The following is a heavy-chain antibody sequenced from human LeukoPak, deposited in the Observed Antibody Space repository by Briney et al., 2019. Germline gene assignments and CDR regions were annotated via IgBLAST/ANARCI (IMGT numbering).Heavy chain of an antibody. J-gene: IGHJ4*02. CDR1: GFTFSSYW. CDR3: ARGTPLPAASIDY. D-gene: IGHD2-2*01. Sequence: GGSLRLSCAASGFTFSSYWMHWVRQAPGKGLVWVSRINSDGSSTSYADSVKGRFTISRDNAKNTLYLQMNSLRADDTAVYYCARGTPLPAASIDYWGQGTLVTVSP. CDR2: INSDGSST. V-gene: IGHV3-74*01.